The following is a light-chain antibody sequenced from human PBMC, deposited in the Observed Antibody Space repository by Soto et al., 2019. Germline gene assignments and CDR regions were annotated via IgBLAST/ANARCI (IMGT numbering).Light chain of an antibody. CDR1: SSDVGGYNY. J-gene: IGLJ2*01. Sequence: QSALTQPPSASGSPGQSVTISCTGTSSDVGGYNYVSWYQQHPGKAPKLMIYEVNKRPSGVHDRFSGSKSGNTASLTVSGLQADDEADYYCSSYAGSNNVVFGGGTKLTVL. V-gene: IGLV2-8*01. CDR2: EVN. CDR3: SSYAGSNNVV.